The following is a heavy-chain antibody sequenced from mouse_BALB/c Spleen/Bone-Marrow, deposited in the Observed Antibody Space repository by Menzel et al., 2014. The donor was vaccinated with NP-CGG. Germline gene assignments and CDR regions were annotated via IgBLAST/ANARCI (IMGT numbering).Heavy chain of an antibody. CDR1: GFTFSSYG. CDR3: ARVWYFDY. Sequence: EVKLVESGGGLVQPGGSLKLSCAASGFTFSSYGMSWVRQTPDKRLELVATINSNGGSTYYPDSVKGRFTISRDNAKNTLCLQMSSLKSEDTAMYYCARVWYFDYCGQDTSLTVSS. CDR2: INSNGGST. J-gene: IGHJ2*03. V-gene: IGHV5-6-3*01.